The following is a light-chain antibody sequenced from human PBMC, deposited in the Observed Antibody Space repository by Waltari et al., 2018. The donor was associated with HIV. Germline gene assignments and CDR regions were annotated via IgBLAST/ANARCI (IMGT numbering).Light chain of an antibody. CDR2: EVT. V-gene: IGLV2-23*02. Sequence: QSALTQPASVSGSPGQSITISCTGTSSDVGSYDLVSWYQQYPGKAPKLMIYEVTKRPSGVSNRFSGSKSGNMASLTISGLQAEDEADYYCCSYAATGSYVVIGGGTKLTVL. J-gene: IGLJ2*01. CDR1: SSDVGSYDL. CDR3: CSYAATGSYVV.